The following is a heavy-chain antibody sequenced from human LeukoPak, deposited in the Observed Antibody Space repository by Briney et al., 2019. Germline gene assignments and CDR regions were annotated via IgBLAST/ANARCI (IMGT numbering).Heavy chain of an antibody. CDR3: AKDILRWSFDY. D-gene: IGHD4-23*01. CDR1: GFTFSSNA. Sequence: GGSLRLSCAASGFTFSSNAMSWVRQAPGKGLEWVSGIGSDSRAHYADSVEGRFTISRDNSKNMLYLQMNNLRAEDTAVYYCAKDILRWSFDYWGQGTLVTVSP. V-gene: IGHV3-23*01. J-gene: IGHJ4*02. CDR2: IGSDSRA.